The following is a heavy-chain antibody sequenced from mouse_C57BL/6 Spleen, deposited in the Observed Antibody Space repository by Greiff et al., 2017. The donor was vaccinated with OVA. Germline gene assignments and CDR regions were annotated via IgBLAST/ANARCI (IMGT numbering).Heavy chain of an antibody. D-gene: IGHD2-12*01. CDR1: GYTFTDYN. V-gene: IGHV1-18*01. Sequence: VHVKQSGPELVKPGASVKIPCKASGYTFTDYNMDWVKQSHGKSLEWIGDINPNNGGTIYNQKFKGKATLTVDKSSSTAYMELRSLTSEDTAVYYCARTYYSGSMDYWGQGTSVTVSS. J-gene: IGHJ4*01. CDR2: INPNNGGT. CDR3: ARTYYSGSMDY.